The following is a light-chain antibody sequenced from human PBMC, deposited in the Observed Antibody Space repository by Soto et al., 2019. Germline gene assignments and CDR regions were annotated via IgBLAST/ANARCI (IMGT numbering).Light chain of an antibody. CDR3: AAWDDSLNGFYV. J-gene: IGLJ1*01. CDR1: SSNIGSNT. Sequence: QAVVTQPPSASGTPGQRVAISCSGSSSNIGSNTVNWYQQFPETAPKLLIYSNNQRPSGVPDRCSGSKSTTSASLAISGLQSEDEADYYCAAWDDSLNGFYVFGTGTKVTVL. V-gene: IGLV1-44*01. CDR2: SNN.